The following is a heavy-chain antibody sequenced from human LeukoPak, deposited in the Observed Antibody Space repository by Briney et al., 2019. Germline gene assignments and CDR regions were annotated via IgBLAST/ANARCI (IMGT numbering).Heavy chain of an antibody. CDR2: ISGDGGST. J-gene: IGHJ4*02. D-gene: IGHD5-18*01. Sequence: PGGSLRLSCAASGFTFSSHAMSWVRQAPGEGLEWASAISGDGGSTYSADSVKGRFTISRDNSKNTLYLQLNSLRAEDTALYYCARRDRGYNYGFIDYWGRGTLVTVSS. CDR3: ARRDRGYNYGFIDY. CDR1: GFTFSSHA. V-gene: IGHV3-23*01.